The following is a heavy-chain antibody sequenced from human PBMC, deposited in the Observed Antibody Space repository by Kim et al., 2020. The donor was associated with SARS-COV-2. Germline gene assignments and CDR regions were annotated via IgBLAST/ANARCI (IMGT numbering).Heavy chain of an antibody. CDR1: GFTFSSYA. J-gene: IGHJ2*01. V-gene: IGHV3-23*01. CDR2: TSGSGITI. D-gene: IGHD1-26*01. Sequence: GGSLRLSCAASGFTFSSYAMNWVRQAPGQGPDWVSATSGSGITIKYADSVKGRFTMSRDNSKNTLYLQMSSLRAEDMAIYYCAREGNWYFDLWGQGTLVTVSS. CDR3: AREGNWYFDL.